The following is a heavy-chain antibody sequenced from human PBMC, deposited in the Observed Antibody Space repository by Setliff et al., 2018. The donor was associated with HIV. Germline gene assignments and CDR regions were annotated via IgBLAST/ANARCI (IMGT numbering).Heavy chain of an antibody. CDR1: GGSFSGYY. D-gene: IGHD2-21*01. CDR2: INYIGNT. CDR3: ARPIILSVIDGMDV. V-gene: IGHV4-34*01. Sequence: ASETLSLTCAVYGGSFSGYYWSWIRQPPGKGLEWIGSINYIGNTYYNPSLKSRVTISVDTSKNQFSLNLRSVTAADTAVYYCARPIILSVIDGMDVWGQGTKVTVSS. J-gene: IGHJ6*02.